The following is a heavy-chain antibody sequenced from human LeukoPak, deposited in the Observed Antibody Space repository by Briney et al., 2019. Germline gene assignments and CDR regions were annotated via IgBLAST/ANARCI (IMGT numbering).Heavy chain of an antibody. Sequence: SETLSLTCTVSGYSISSGYYWGWIRQPPGKGLEWIGSIYHSGSTYYNPSLKGRVTISVDTSKNQFSLKLSSVTAADTAVYYCARARGGIGGFDYWGQGTLVTVSS. CDR1: GYSISSGYY. J-gene: IGHJ4*02. V-gene: IGHV4-38-2*02. CDR3: ARARGGIGGFDY. D-gene: IGHD3-10*01. CDR2: IYHSGST.